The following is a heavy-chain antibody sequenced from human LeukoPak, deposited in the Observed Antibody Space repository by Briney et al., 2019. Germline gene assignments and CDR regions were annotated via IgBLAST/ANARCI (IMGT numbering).Heavy chain of an antibody. D-gene: IGHD5-24*01. CDR3: ARKDGYNRFDY. Sequence: GASVKVSCKASGYTFTSYGISWVRQAPGQGLEWMGGIMPFGTAKYAQKFQGRVTVTADESTSTAYMELSSLRSEDTAVYYCARKDGYNRFDYWGQGTLVTVSS. CDR1: GYTFTSYG. CDR2: IMPFGTA. V-gene: IGHV1-69*13. J-gene: IGHJ4*02.